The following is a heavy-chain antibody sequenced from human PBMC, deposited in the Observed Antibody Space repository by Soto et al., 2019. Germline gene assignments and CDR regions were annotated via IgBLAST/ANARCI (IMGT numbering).Heavy chain of an antibody. CDR2: ISYDGSNK. J-gene: IGHJ4*02. CDR1: GFTFSSYA. Sequence: GGSPRLSCAASGFTFSSYAMHWVRQAPGKGLEWVAVISYDGSNKYYADSVKGRFTISRDNSKNTLYLQMNSLRAEDTAVYYCARDRDYYDSSGHHFDYWGQGTLVTVSS. CDR3: ARDRDYYDSSGHHFDY. V-gene: IGHV3-30-3*01. D-gene: IGHD3-22*01.